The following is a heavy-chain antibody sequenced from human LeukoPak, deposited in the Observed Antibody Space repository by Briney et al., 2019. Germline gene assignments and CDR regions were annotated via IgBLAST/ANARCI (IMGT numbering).Heavy chain of an antibody. J-gene: IGHJ4*02. V-gene: IGHV3-21*01. CDR1: GFTFSRYS. CDR2: ISSGGSYI. Sequence: GGSLRLSCGASGFTFSRYSMNWVRQAPGKGLEWASSISSGGSYIYYADSVKGRFTISRDNAKNSLYLQMNSLRAEDTAVYYCASGTQSDYWGQGTLVTVSS. CDR3: ASGTQSDY. D-gene: IGHD3/OR15-3a*01.